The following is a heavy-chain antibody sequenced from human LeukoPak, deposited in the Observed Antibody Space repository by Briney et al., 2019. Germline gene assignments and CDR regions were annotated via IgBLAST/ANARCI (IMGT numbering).Heavy chain of an antibody. Sequence: ASVKVSCKASGYTFTSYGISWVRQAPGQGLEWMGWINPNSGGTNYAQKFQGWVTMTRDTSISTAYMELSRLRSDDTAVYYCARDGDTAMVIGRYYYYYYGMDVWGQGTTVTVSS. CDR1: GYTFTSYG. D-gene: IGHD5-18*01. CDR3: ARDGDTAMVIGRYYYYYYGMDV. J-gene: IGHJ6*02. CDR2: INPNSGGT. V-gene: IGHV1-2*04.